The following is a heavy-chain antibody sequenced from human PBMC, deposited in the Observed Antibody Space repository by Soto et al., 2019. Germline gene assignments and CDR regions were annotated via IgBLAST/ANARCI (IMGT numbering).Heavy chain of an antibody. CDR3: ARDDCSSTSCVVSDEPGYEDYYYGMDV. J-gene: IGHJ6*02. CDR1: GFTFSSYS. Sequence: EVQLVESGGGLVQPGGSLRLSCAASGFTFSSYSMNWVRQAPGKGLEWVSYISSSSSTIYYADSVKGRFTISRDNAKNSLYLQMNSLRDEDTAVCYCARDDCSSTSCVVSDEPGYEDYYYGMDVWGQGTTVTVSS. CDR2: ISSSSSTI. D-gene: IGHD2-2*01. V-gene: IGHV3-48*02.